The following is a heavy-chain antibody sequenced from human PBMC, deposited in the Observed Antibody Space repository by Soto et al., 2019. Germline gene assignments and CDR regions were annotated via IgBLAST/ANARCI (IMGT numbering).Heavy chain of an antibody. CDR2: ISSSGSTI. V-gene: IGHV3-11*04. J-gene: IGHJ4*02. Sequence: PGGSLRLSCAASGFTFSDYYMSWIRQAPGKGLEWVSYISSSGSTIYYAEYVKGRFTISRDNAKNSLYLKMNSLRAEDTAVYYCARDNSVVAYHYYDSSGAGFDYWGQGTLVTVSS. CDR3: ARDNSVVAYHYYDSSGAGFDY. CDR1: GFTFSDYY. D-gene: IGHD3-22*01.